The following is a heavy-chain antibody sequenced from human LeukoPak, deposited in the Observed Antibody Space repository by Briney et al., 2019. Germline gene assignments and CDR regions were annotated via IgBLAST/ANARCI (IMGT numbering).Heavy chain of an antibody. D-gene: IGHD2-2*01. CDR1: GGSISSYY. J-gene: IGHJ4*02. CDR2: VYYSGST. V-gene: IGHV4-59*08. CDR3: ARQGCSSTSCVSYFDY. Sequence: PSETLSLTCTVSGGSISSYYWSWIRQPPGKGLEWLGYVYYSGSTNYNPSLKSRVTISVDTSKNQFSLKLSSVTAADTAVYYCARQGCSSTSCVSYFDYWGQGTLVTVSS.